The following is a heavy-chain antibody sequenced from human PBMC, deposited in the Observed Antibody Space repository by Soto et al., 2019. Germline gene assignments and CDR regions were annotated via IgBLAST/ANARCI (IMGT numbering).Heavy chain of an antibody. CDR3: ARDKDRDSSGYLYYFDY. J-gene: IGHJ4*02. V-gene: IGHV1-46*03. CDR2: INPSGGST. Sequence: ASVKVSCKASGYTFMSYPLHWVRQAPGQGLEWMGIINPSGGSTSYAQKFQGRVTMTRDTSTSTVYMELSSLRSEDTAVYYCARDKDRDSSGYLYYFDYWGQGTLVTVSS. CDR1: GYTFMSYP. D-gene: IGHD3-22*01.